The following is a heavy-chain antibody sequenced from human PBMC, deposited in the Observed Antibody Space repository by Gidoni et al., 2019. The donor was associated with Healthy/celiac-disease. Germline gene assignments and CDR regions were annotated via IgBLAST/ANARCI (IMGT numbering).Heavy chain of an antibody. D-gene: IGHD6-13*01. V-gene: IGHV3-33*01. J-gene: IGHJ4*02. CDR1: GFTVSSYG. CDR3: ARGKIRGIAATIDY. Sequence: VQLVESGGGVVQPGRSLRLSCAASGFTVSSYGMHWVRQAPGKGLEWVAVIWYDGSNKYYADSVKGRFTISRDNSKNTLYLQMNSLRAEDTAVYYCARGKIRGIAATIDYWGQGTLVTVSS. CDR2: IWYDGSNK.